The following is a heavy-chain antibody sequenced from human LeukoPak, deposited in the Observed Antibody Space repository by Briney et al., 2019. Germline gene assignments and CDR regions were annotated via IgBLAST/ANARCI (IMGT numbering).Heavy chain of an antibody. D-gene: IGHD2-15*01. CDR1: GFTVSSNY. Sequence: GGSLRLSCAASGFTVSSNYMSWVRQTPGKGLEWVSVIYSGGSTYYADSVKGRFTISRDNSKNTLYLQMNSLRAEDTAVYYCARGCSVGSCYDYWGQGTLVTVSS. V-gene: IGHV3-53*01. CDR2: IYSGGST. CDR3: ARGCSVGSCYDY. J-gene: IGHJ4*02.